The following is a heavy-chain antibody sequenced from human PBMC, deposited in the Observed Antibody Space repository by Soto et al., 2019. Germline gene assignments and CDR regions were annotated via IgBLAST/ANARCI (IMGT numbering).Heavy chain of an antibody. CDR1: GYAFTDHY. CDR3: ARVPVSDFVWGSYRYTFDY. Sequence: ASVTVSCKASGYAFTDHYIHWVRQAPGQGLEWMGRINPDSGGTNYALSFQGSVTMTRDTSISTAYMYLSRLTSHDTAVYYCARVPVSDFVWGSYRYTFDYWGQGTLVTVSS. J-gene: IGHJ4*02. CDR2: INPDSGGT. V-gene: IGHV1-2*02. D-gene: IGHD3-16*02.